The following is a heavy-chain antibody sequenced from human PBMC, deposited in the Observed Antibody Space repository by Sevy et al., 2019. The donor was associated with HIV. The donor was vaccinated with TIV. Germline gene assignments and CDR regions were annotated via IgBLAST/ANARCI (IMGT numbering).Heavy chain of an antibody. CDR3: ARAWDYDSSGYYVYYYYGMDV. CDR2: MNPNSGNT. V-gene: IGHV1-8*01. Sequence: ASVKVSCKASGYTFTSYDINWVRQATGQGLEWMGWMNPNSGNTGYAQKFQGRVTMTRNTSISTAYMELRSLRSEDRAVYYCARAWDYDSSGYYVYYYYGMDVWGQGTTVTVSS. D-gene: IGHD3-22*01. CDR1: GYTFTSYD. J-gene: IGHJ6*02.